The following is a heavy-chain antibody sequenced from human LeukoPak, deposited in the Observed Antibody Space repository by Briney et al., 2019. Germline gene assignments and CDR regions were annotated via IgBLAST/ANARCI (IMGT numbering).Heavy chain of an antibody. CDR1: GYTFTNYD. J-gene: IGHJ6*02. Sequence: ASVKVSCKASGYTFTNYDISWVRQAPGQGLEWMGWISAYNGDTNYTQKLQGRVTLTTDTSTSTAYMELRSLRSGDTAVYYCARDKSARAVAGYYYGMDVWGQGTTVTVSS. V-gene: IGHV1-18*01. CDR2: ISAYNGDT. CDR3: ARDKSARAVAGYYYGMDV. D-gene: IGHD6-19*01.